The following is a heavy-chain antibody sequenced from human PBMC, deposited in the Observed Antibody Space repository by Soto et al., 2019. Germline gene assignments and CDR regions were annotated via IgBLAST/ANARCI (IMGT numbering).Heavy chain of an antibody. V-gene: IGHV1-45*02. CDR2: ITPYNGNT. D-gene: IGHD3-10*01. J-gene: IGHJ6*02. CDR3: ARSSYYGSDTYTDYGVVV. CDR1: GYTFTYVY. Sequence: QMHLVQSGAEVKRTGSSVKISCKASGYTFTYVYLHWVRQAPGQSLEWMGCITPYNGNTRYAQKFQDGVTITRDGSLTVFLELSSLRSEDTAIYYCARSSYYGSDTYTDYGVVVWGQGTTVTVSS.